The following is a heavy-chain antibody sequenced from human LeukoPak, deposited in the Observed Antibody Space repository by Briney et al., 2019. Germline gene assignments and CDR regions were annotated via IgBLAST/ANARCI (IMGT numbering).Heavy chain of an antibody. CDR1: GYSFTSYW. D-gene: IGHD4-17*01. CDR3: ARLGSTVTIAFDI. Sequence: GESLKISCKGSGYSFTSYWNGWVRQMPGKSLEWMGIIYPCDSDTRYSPAFQGQVTLSADKSISTAYLQWSSLKASDTAMYYCARLGSTVTIAFDIWGQGTMVTVSS. V-gene: IGHV5-51*01. J-gene: IGHJ3*02. CDR2: IYPCDSDT.